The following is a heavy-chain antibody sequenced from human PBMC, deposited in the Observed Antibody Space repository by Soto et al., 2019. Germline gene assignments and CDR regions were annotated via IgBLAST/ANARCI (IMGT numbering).Heavy chain of an antibody. D-gene: IGHD2-15*01. CDR2: ILPIMGSV. CDR3: ARIPRYSYATSDPLDN. CDR1: GGTFNTNT. Sequence: ASVKVSCKASGGTFNTNTFSWVRQAPGQGLEWMGSILPIMGSVNYAHDFRGRLSITADPSTTTAYMELTSLTSHDTAMYYCARIPRYSYATSDPLDNWGQGTLVTVSS. V-gene: IGHV1-69*08. J-gene: IGHJ4*02.